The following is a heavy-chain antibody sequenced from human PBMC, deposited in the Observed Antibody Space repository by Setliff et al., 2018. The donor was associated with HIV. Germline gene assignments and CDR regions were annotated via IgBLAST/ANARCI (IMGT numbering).Heavy chain of an antibody. J-gene: IGHJ6*03. CDR2: INQDGSEK. CDR3: ARARRDASGYWGHFFYYMDV. Sequence: GGSLRLSCAASGFTFSSYGMHWVRQAPGKGLECVANINQDGSEKYHVGSVKGRFTISRDNAKSSLYLQMSSLTADDTAAYYCARARRDASGYWGHFFYYMDVWGKGTTVTVSS. V-gene: IGHV3-7*03. D-gene: IGHD3-22*01. CDR1: GFTFSSYG.